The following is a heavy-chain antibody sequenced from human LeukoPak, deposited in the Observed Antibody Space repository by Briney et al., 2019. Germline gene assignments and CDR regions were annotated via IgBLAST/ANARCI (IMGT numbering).Heavy chain of an antibody. J-gene: IGHJ4*02. CDR2: ISYDGSNK. CDR3: AKDQAVGWLQFTYFDY. V-gene: IGHV3-30*18. Sequence: ERSLRLPCAASGFTFSTYAMHWVRQAPGKGLEWVALISYDGSNKYYSDSVKGRFTISRDNSKNTLYLQMNSLRAEDTAVYYCAKDQAVGWLQFTYFDYWGQGTLVTVSS. CDR1: GFTFSTYA. D-gene: IGHD5-24*01.